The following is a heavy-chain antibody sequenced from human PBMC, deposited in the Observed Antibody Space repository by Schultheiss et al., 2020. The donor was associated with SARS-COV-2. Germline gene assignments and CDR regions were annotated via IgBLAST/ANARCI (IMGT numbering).Heavy chain of an antibody. CDR3: ARDWLDRSLDY. CDR1: GFTFSSYG. CDR2: ISYDGSNK. Sequence: GESLKISCAASGFTFSSYGMHWVRQAPGKGLEWVAVISYDGSNKYYADSVKGRFTISRDNSKNTLYLQMHSLRADDTAVYYCARDWLDRSLDYWGQGAPVTVSS. V-gene: IGHV3-30*12. J-gene: IGHJ4*02. D-gene: IGHD6-19*01.